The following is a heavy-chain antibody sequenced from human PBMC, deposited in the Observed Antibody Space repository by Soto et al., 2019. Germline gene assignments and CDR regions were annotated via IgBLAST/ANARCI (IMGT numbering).Heavy chain of an antibody. CDR3: AKRPLKFEGSYFDY. D-gene: IGHD3-10*01. V-gene: IGHV3-23*01. J-gene: IGHJ4*02. Sequence: EVQVLDSGGGLVQPGGSLRLSCAASAFTFTNYPMAWVRQAPAKGLEWVSTISGSGGSTFYADSVKGRFTISRDNSKNTVYLQMNSLRVEDTAVYYCAKRPLKFEGSYFDYWGQGTLVTVSS. CDR2: ISGSGGST. CDR1: AFTFTNYP.